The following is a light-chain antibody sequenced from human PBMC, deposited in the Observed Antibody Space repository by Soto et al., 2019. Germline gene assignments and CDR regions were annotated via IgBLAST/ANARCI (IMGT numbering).Light chain of an antibody. V-gene: IGKV1-33*01. CDR2: DAS. CDR3: RQYDSLPIT. Sequence: DIQMTQSPSSLSASVGDRVTITCQASHDISNYLNWYQQKPGRAPKLLIYDASNLETGVPSRFSGSGSETDFTFTISSLQPEDVATYYCRQYDSLPITFGQGTRLEIK. J-gene: IGKJ5*01. CDR1: HDISNY.